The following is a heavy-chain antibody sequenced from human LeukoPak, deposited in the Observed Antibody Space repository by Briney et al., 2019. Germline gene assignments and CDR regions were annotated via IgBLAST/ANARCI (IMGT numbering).Heavy chain of an antibody. D-gene: IGHD6-13*01. Sequence: GGSLRLSCAASGFTFSSYTMNWVRQAPGKGLEWVSSISSAGIYMYYADSVKGRFTISRDNAKNSLYLEMDSLGAEDTALYYCSRDRQQLLDYFYHYAMDVWGQGTTVTVSS. CDR3: SRDRQQLLDYFYHYAMDV. V-gene: IGHV3-21*01. CDR1: GFTFSSYT. CDR2: ISSAGIYM. J-gene: IGHJ6*02.